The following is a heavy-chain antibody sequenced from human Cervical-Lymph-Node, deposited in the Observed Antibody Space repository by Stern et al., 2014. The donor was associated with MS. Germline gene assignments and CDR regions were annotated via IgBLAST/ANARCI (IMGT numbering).Heavy chain of an antibody. Sequence: EVQLVESGGGLIQPGGSLRLSCAAPGFTVSNNYMSWVRQAPGKGLEWVSLIYTDDSQYYAGSVKGRLPISRDSSKHKLFLQMNSLRAEVTAVYYCARAIFGVNTAAMAPDAFDTWGQGTMVTVSS. J-gene: IGHJ3*02. V-gene: IGHV3-53*01. CDR1: GFTVSNNY. CDR2: IYTDDSQ. CDR3: ARAIFGVNTAAMAPDAFDT. D-gene: IGHD3-3*01.